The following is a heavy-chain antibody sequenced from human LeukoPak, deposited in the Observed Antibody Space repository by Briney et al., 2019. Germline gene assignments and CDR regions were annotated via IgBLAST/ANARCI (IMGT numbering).Heavy chain of an antibody. CDR2: ISYEGSNK. D-gene: IGHD2-2*01. Sequence: GGSLEPSWAAPGLTLSSYGMNWVGQAPGKGLNWAAVISYEGSNKYYADSVKGRFTIPRDNSKNTLYLQMNSLRAEDTAVYYCAKLEYCSSTSCQSGRAAFDIWGQGTMVTVSS. J-gene: IGHJ3*02. CDR3: AKLEYCSSTSCQSGRAAFDI. CDR1: GLTLSSYG. V-gene: IGHV3-30*18.